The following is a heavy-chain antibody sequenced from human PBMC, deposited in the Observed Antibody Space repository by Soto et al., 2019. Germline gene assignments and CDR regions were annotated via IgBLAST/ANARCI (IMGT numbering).Heavy chain of an antibody. Sequence: QVQLVQSGAEVKKPGSSVKVSCKASGGTFSSYAISWVRQAPGQGIEWMGGIIPIFGTANYAQKFQGRVTITADESTSTAYMELSSLRSEDTAVYYCARVSRGYSYGGYYGMDVWGQGTTVTVSS. CDR3: ARVSRGYSYGGYYGMDV. V-gene: IGHV1-69*12. CDR1: GGTFSSYA. J-gene: IGHJ6*02. D-gene: IGHD5-18*01. CDR2: IIPIFGTA.